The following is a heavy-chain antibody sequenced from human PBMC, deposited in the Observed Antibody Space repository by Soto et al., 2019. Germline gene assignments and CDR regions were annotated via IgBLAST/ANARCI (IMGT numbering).Heavy chain of an antibody. D-gene: IGHD2-15*01. V-gene: IGHV3-23*01. Sequence: SGGSLRLSCAASGFTFTSYAMSWVRQAPGKGLEWVSTISGSGTSTYYADSVKGRFTISRDNSKNTLYLQMNSLRAEDTAVYYCARPHCSGGSCYYYYGMDVWGQGTTVTVSS. CDR3: ARPHCSGGSCYYYYGMDV. J-gene: IGHJ6*02. CDR2: ISGSGTST. CDR1: GFTFTSYA.